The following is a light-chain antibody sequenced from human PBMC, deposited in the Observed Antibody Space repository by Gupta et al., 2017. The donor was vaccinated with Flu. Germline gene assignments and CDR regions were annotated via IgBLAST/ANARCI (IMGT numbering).Light chain of an antibody. CDR1: NSNIGRKT. V-gene: IGLV1-44*01. CDR3: AAWDDTCNGWV. CDR2: AND. J-gene: IGLJ3*02. Sequence: QSVLAQAPSASGTPGQRVTISCSGSNSNIGRKTVNWYQQLPGTSPKLLIYANDQRPSGVPDRFSGFKSGTSASLVISGLQAEDVADYYCAAWDDTCNGWVFGGGTKLT.